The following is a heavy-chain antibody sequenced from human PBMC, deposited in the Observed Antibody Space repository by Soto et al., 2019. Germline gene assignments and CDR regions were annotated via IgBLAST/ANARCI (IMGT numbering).Heavy chain of an antibody. V-gene: IGHV4-4*07. J-gene: IGHJ5*02. Sequence: QVQLQESGPGLVKPSEPLSLTCAVAGASIRSYHWSWIRQPVGKGLEWIGRMQHTGNTNYNPSLKCRVTMSVETSKNQISLNMTSVTAADTAVYFCAKYVSSRRGFAPWGQGILVIVSS. CDR1: GASIRSYH. D-gene: IGHD3-16*01. CDR2: MQHTGNT. CDR3: AKYVSSRRGFAP.